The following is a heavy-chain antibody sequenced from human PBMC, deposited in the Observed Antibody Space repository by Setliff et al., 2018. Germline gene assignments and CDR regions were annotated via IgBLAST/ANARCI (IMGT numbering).Heavy chain of an antibody. CDR1: GNSIGNF. V-gene: IGHV4-4*02. CDR3: ARGGGRYHSDL. D-gene: IGHD1-26*01. CDR2: IYHNGNT. Sequence: SETLSLTCIASGNSIGNFWVRQPPGKGLEWIGEIYHNGNTDFIPSVHYNPSLKSRVTISVDKSKNQFFLKLTSVTAADTAVYHCARGGGRYHSDLWGQGTLVTVSS. J-gene: IGHJ5*02.